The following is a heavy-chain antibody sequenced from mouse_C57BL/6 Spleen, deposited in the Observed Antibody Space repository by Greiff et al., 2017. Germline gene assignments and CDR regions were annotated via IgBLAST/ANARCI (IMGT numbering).Heavy chain of an antibody. CDR2: IDPSASYT. CDR3: ARKGEYYVDY. Sequence: VQLQQPGAELVKPGASVKLSCKASGYTFTSYWLQWVNQRPGQGLEWIGEIDPSASYTNYNQKFKGKATLTVDTSSSTAYMQLSSLTSEDSAVYYGARKGEYYVDYWGQGTTRTVSS. D-gene: IGHD3-3*01. CDR1: GYTFTSYW. V-gene: IGHV1-50*01. J-gene: IGHJ2*01.